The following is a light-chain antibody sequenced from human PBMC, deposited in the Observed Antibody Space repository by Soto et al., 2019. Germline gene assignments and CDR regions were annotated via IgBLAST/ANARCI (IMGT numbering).Light chain of an antibody. V-gene: IGLV2-14*01. CDR2: DVS. CDR1: SSDVGGYNY. J-gene: IGLJ2*01. CDR3: RSYTSSSTRV. Sequence: QSALTQPASVSGSPGQSITISCTGTSSDVGGYNYVSWYQQHPGKAPKLMIYDVSNRPSGVSNRFSGSKSGNTASLTISGLQAEDEAYYYCRSYTSSSTRVFGGGTKVTVL.